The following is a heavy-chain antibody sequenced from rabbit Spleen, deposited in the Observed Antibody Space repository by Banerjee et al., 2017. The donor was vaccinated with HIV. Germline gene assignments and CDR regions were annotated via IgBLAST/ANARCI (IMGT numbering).Heavy chain of an antibody. D-gene: IGHD3-1*01. V-gene: IGHV1S45*01. Sequence: QEQLVESGGGLVKPEGSLTLTCKASGFSFRDREVMCWVRQAPVKGLQWFACINAYTAKPVYATWAKGRFTISRTSSTTVTLQMTSLTAADTATYFCARDLPGVVGWNFNLWGQGSLVTVS. CDR2: INAYTAKP. CDR1: GFSFRDREV. CDR3: ARDLPGVVGWNFNL. J-gene: IGHJ4*01.